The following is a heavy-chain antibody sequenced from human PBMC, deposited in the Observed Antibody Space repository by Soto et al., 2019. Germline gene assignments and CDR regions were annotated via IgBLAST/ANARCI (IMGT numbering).Heavy chain of an antibody. J-gene: IGHJ4*02. CDR1: GFTFSEYS. V-gene: IGHV3-21*01. CDR3: ARARGNDWYSDY. Sequence: GSLRLSCTASGFTFSEYSMSWVRQAPGKVLEWVSSITHSGTYVYYADSVKGRFTISRDSASNPLFLQMTSLRAEDTAVYHCARARGNDWYSDYWGQGXLVTVSS. D-gene: IGHD5-12*01. CDR2: ITHSGTYV.